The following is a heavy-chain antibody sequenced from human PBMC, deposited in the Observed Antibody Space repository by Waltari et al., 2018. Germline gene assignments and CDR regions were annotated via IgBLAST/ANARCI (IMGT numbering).Heavy chain of an antibody. V-gene: IGHV1-69*15. CDR2: IIPILGTA. CDR3: ASRGYSYGYYYYYGMDV. Sequence: QVQLVQSGAEVKKPGSSVKVSCKASGGTFSSYAISWVRQAPGQGLEWMGRIIPILGTANYAQKFQGRVTITADESTSTAYMELSSLRSEDTAVYYCASRGYSYGYYYYYGMDVWGQGTTVTVSS. J-gene: IGHJ6*02. CDR1: GGTFSSYA. D-gene: IGHD5-18*01.